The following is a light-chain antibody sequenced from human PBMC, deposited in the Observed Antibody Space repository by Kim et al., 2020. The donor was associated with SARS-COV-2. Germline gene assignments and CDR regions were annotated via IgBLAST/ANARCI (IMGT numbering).Light chain of an antibody. J-gene: IGKJ1*01. V-gene: IGKV3-20*01. CDR1: QSVSSSY. CDR2: GSS. CDR3: QQYGDYRWT. Sequence: SPGERATLSCRASQSVSSSYLAWYQQKPCQTPRLLIHGSSSRATGIPDRFSGSGSGTDFTLTISRLEPEDFAVYYCQQYGDYRWTFGQGTKVEIK.